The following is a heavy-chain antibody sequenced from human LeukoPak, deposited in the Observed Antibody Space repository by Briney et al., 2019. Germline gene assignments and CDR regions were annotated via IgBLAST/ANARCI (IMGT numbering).Heavy chain of an antibody. CDR3: ARSISGSFGPYYYGMDV. J-gene: IGHJ6*02. CDR1: GFTFSSYS. CDR2: ISSSSSYI. Sequence: GGSLRLSCAASGFTFSSYSMNWVRQAPGKGLEWVSPISSSSSYIYYADSVKGRFTISRDNAKNSLYLQMNSLGAEDTAVYYCARSISGSFGPYYYGMDVWGQGTTVTVSS. D-gene: IGHD1-26*01. V-gene: IGHV3-21*01.